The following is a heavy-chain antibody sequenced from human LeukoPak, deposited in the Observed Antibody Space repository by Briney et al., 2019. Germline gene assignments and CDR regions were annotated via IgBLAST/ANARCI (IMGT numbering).Heavy chain of an antibody. V-gene: IGHV3-64D*06. Sequence: GWSLRLSCSASGFVFTIYTMYWVRQAPGKGPEYVSTISGSGNGFSIYYADSVKGRFTISRDNSKNIVYLQMNGLRSEDTAVYYCVKDFGRVRGTPDSWGQGTLVTVSS. CDR2: ISGSGNGFSI. J-gene: IGHJ4*02. D-gene: IGHD3-16*01. CDR3: VKDFGRVRGTPDS. CDR1: GFVFTIYT.